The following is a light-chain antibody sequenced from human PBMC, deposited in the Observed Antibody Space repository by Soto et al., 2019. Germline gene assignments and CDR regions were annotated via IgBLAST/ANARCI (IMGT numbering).Light chain of an antibody. J-gene: IGKJ4*01. CDR1: EIVSSSY. CDR3: QQYGSAPPVT. CDR2: DAS. Sequence: EIVLTQSPGTLSLSPGERATLSCRASEIVSSSYLAWYQQKPGQAPRLLIYDASSRATGIPDRFSGSGSGTDFTLTITGLEPEDFAVYYCQQYGSAPPVTFGGGTKVEIK. V-gene: IGKV3-20*01.